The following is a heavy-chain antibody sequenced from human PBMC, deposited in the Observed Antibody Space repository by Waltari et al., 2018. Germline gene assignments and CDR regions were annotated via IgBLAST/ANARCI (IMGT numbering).Heavy chain of an antibody. J-gene: IGHJ5*02. Sequence: EVQLVESGGGLVQPGGSLRLSCAASGFTVSSNYMSWVRQAPGKGLEWVSVIYSGCSTYYADSVKGRFTISRHNSKNTLYLQMNSLRAEDTAVYYCARVPGYCSSTSCHNWFDPWGQGTLVTVSS. CDR1: GFTVSSNY. V-gene: IGHV3-53*04. CDR2: IYSGCST. CDR3: ARVPGYCSSTSCHNWFDP. D-gene: IGHD2-2*01.